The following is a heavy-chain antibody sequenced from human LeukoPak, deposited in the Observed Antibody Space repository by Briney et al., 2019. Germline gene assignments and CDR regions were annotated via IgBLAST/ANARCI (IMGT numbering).Heavy chain of an antibody. CDR2: IRNKAYGGTT. J-gene: IGHJ4*02. CDR3: ARRYCSGGDCYSWLDY. D-gene: IGHD2-15*01. V-gene: IGHV3-49*04. Sequence: PGGSLRLSCAASGFTFSSYAMSWVRQAPGKGLEWVGLIRNKAYGGTTENAASVQGRFIISRDDSKSIAYLQMNTLKNEDTAVYYCARRYCSGGDCYSWLDYWGQGTLVTVSS. CDR1: GFTFSSYA.